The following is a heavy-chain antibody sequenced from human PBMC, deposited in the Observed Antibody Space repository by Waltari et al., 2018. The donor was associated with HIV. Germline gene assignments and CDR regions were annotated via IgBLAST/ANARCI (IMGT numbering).Heavy chain of an antibody. Sequence: AESGGRLIQPGGSLGLSCTASTFSVSGEHVTWIRQAPGGAVEWVGVMYPHDTTHYADSVSGRFTISRAKSRTTVLLLMNGLFVDDTATYFCATGVRYYGPWGQGTRVTVSS. V-gene: IGHV3-53*01. CDR3: ATGVRYYGP. D-gene: IGHD3-10*01. CDR1: TFSVSGEH. J-gene: IGHJ5*02. CDR2: MYPHDTT.